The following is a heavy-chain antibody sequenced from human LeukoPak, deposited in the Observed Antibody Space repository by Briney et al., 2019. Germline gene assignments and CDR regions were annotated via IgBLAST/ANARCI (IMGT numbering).Heavy chain of an antibody. V-gene: IGHV4-59*01. CDR2: IYYSGST. J-gene: IGHJ4*02. CDR3: AFRRDGYDVVGDAFDI. D-gene: IGHD5-24*01. CDR1: GGSISSYY. Sequence: SETLSLTCTVSGGSISSYYWSWIRQPPGKGLEWIGYIYYSGSTNYNPSLKSRVTISVDTSKNQFSLKLSSVTAADTAVYYCAFRRDGYDVVGDAFDIWGQGTLVTVSS.